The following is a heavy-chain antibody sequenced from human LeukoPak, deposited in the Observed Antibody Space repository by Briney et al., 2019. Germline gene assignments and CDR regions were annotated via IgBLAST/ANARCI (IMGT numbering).Heavy chain of an antibody. Sequence: PGGSLRLSCTASGFTFINHAITWVRQAPGKGLEWVSAISASGRDTYYADSVKGRFTISRDDSKNTLYLQMNSLKTEDTGVYYCTTRGGSFSIFDYWGQGTLVTDSS. CDR2: ISASGRDT. CDR1: GFTFINHA. V-gene: IGHV3-23*01. D-gene: IGHD1-26*01. CDR3: TTRGGSFSIFDY. J-gene: IGHJ4*02.